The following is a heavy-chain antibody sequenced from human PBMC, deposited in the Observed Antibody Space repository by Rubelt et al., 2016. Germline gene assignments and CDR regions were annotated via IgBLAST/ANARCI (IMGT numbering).Heavy chain of an antibody. CDR3: ARGLIAVAGTGTDAFDI. V-gene: IGHV3-23*01. CDR1: GFTFSSYA. J-gene: IGHJ3*02. CDR2: ISGSGGST. Sequence: GGSLRLSCAASGFTFSSYAMSWVRQAPGKGLEWVSAISGSGGSTYYADSVKGRFTISRDNSKNTLYLQMNSLRAEDTAVYYCARGLIAVAGTGTDAFDIWGQGTMVTVSS. D-gene: IGHD6-19*01.